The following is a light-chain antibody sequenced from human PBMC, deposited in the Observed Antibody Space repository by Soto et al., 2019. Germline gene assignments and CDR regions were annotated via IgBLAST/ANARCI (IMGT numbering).Light chain of an antibody. CDR3: NSYTISTTYV. CDR1: SSDVGHSNH. J-gene: IGLJ1*01. Sequence: QSALTQPASVSGSSGQSITISCTGSSSDVGHSNHVSWYQQHPGKAPKLIIYGVTNRPSGISNRFSGSKSGSTASLTISGLQPEDEADYYCNSYTISTTYVFGTGTKLTVL. CDR2: GVT. V-gene: IGLV2-14*03.